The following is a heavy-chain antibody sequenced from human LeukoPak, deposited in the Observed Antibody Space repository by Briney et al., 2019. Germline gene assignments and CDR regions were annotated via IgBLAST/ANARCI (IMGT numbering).Heavy chain of an antibody. D-gene: IGHD2-8*01. V-gene: IGHV3-74*01. CDR3: AKGGYCTSGVCYPPFDC. J-gene: IGHJ5*01. Sequence: GGSLRLSCGASGFTFSSYWAHWVRQAPGPGLVRVSRVKSDGSRTSYADSAKGRFSSFRDNAKNTLYLQLNSLRAEDTAVYHCAKGGYCTSGVCYPPFDCWGQGTLVTVSS. CDR1: GFTFSSYW. CDR2: VKSDGSRT.